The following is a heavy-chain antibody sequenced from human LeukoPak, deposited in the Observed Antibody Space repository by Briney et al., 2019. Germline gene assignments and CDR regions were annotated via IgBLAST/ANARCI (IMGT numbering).Heavy chain of an antibody. Sequence: SETLSLTCTVSGYSISSYYWSWIRQPPGKGLEWIGYIYYSGSTNYNPSLKSRVTISVDTSKNQFSLKLSSVTAADTAVYYCARFRGGRKRDSDYWGQGTLVTVSS. CDR2: IYYSGST. CDR1: GYSISSYY. D-gene: IGHD3-10*01. J-gene: IGHJ4*02. V-gene: IGHV4-59*12. CDR3: ARFRGGRKRDSDY.